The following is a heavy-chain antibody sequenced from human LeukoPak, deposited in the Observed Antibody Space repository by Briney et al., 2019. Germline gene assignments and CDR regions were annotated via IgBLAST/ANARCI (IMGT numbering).Heavy chain of an antibody. CDR2: ISSSSSYI. CDR3: ARAIDSGWYGEGDYNYMDV. J-gene: IGHJ6*03. D-gene: IGHD6-19*01. V-gene: IGHV3-21*01. Sequence: GGSLRLSCAASGFTFSRYSMNWVRQAPGKGLEWVSSISSSSSYIYYADSVKGRFTISRDNAKNSLYLQMNSLRAEDTAVYYCARAIDSGWYGEGDYNYMDVWGKGTTVTVSS. CDR1: GFTFSRYS.